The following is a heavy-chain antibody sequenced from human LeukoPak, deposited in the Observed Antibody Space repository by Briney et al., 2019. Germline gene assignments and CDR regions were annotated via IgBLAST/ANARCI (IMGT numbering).Heavy chain of an antibody. CDR1: GYTFTAHF. V-gene: IGHV1-2*02. CDR2: INPKSGGT. Sequence: ASVQVSCKASGYTFTAHFIHWVRQAPGQGLEWMGWINPKSGGTDYEQKFQGRVTMTRDTSISTAYMELSRLTSDDTAVYYCARVGCSSTSCYDYFDYWGQGTLVTVSS. CDR3: ARVGCSSTSCYDYFDY. J-gene: IGHJ4*02. D-gene: IGHD2-2*01.